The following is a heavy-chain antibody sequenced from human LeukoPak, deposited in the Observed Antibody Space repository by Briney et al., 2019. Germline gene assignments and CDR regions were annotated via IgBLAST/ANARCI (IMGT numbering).Heavy chain of an antibody. Sequence: GGSLRLSCAASGFTFSSYEMNWVRQAPGKGLEWVSVIYSGGSTYYADSVKGRFTISRDNSKNTLYLQMNSLRAEDTAVYYCAREYYDILTGLYYFDYWGQGTLVTVSS. CDR1: GFTFSSYE. J-gene: IGHJ4*02. V-gene: IGHV3-66*01. CDR3: AREYYDILTGLYYFDY. D-gene: IGHD3-9*01. CDR2: IYSGGST.